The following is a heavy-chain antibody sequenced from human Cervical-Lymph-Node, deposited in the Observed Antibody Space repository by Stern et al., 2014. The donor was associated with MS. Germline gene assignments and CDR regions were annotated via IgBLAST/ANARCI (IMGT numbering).Heavy chain of an antibody. CDR1: GFTFKESS. CDR2: ITWNGDTT. J-gene: IGHJ4*02. D-gene: IGHD3-16*01. V-gene: IGHV3-43*01. Sequence: EVQLVATGGGVGKPGGSLRLSCAASGFTFKESSLHWVRQASGKGLEWVAFITWNGDTTHYADSVKGRFTISRDNGKNFLFLQMHSLRAEDTALYYCTRDRAFNVGSLFDSWGQGALVTVSS. CDR3: TRDRAFNVGSLFDS.